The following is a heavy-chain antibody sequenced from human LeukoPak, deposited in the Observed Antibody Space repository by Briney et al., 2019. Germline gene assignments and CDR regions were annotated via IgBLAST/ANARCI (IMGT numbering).Heavy chain of an antibody. CDR2: IYTSGNT. V-gene: IGHV4-4*07. CDR1: GGSISSYS. Sequence: SETLSLTCTVSGGSISSYSWSRIRQPAGKALEWIGRIYTSGNTNYNPSLESRVTMSVDTSKNQFSLKLSSVTAADTAVYYCARARTFSCNGGPCPYFLDYWGRGILVTVSS. D-gene: IGHD2/OR15-2a*01. J-gene: IGHJ4*02. CDR3: ARARTFSCNGGPCPYFLDY.